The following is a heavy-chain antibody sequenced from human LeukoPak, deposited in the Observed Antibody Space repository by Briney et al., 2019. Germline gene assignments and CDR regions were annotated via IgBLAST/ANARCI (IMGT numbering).Heavy chain of an antibody. D-gene: IGHD6-19*01. CDR2: IYTSGST. CDR3: ARDKYSSGWYRTYYFDY. V-gene: IGHV4-4*07. J-gene: IGHJ4*02. CDR1: GGSISSYY. Sequence: SETLSLTCTVSGGSISSYYWSWIRQPAGKGLEWIGRIYTSGSTNYNPSLKSRVTMSVDTSKNQFSLKLSSVTAADTAVYYCARDKYSSGWYRTYYFDYWGQGTLVTVSS.